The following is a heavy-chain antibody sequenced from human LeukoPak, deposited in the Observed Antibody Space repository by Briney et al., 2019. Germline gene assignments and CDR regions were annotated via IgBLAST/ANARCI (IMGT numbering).Heavy chain of an antibody. V-gene: IGHV3-7*01. J-gene: IGHJ4*02. CDR3: ARDSAGNDY. Sequence: GGSLRLSCAASGFTFSTYWMSWVRQAPGKGLEWVANIKQDGSEKYYVDSVKGRFTISRDNAKNSLYLQMNSLRAGDTAMYYCARDSAGNDYWGQGTLVTVSS. D-gene: IGHD6-13*01. CDR1: GFTFSTYW. CDR2: IKQDGSEK.